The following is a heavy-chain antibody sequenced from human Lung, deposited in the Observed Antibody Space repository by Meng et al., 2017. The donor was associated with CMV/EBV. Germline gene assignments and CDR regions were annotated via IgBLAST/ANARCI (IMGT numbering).Heavy chain of an antibody. Sequence: SQTLSLTCAISGVSDSSNSAAWNWIRQSPSRGLEWLGRTYYRSKWYNDYAVSVKSRITINPDTSKNQFSLQLNSVTPEDTAVYYWARFGTVGAGSGVYFDYWGQGTLVTVSS. CDR2: TYYRSKWYN. D-gene: IGHD3-10*01. V-gene: IGHV6-1*01. CDR3: ARFGTVGAGSGVYFDY. CDR1: GVSDSSNSAA. J-gene: IGHJ4*02.